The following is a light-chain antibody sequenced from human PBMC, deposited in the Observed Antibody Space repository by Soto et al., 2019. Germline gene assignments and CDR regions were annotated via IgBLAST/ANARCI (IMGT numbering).Light chain of an antibody. CDR2: DVS. CDR1: SSDVGAY. Sequence: QSALTQPASVSGSPGQSITISCTGTSSDVGAYVSWYQQHPGKAPKLLIYDVSHRPSGVSNRFSGSKSGNTASLTISGLQAVDEADYYCSSHTSSSPYVFGTGTKVTVL. J-gene: IGLJ1*01. CDR3: SSHTSSSPYV. V-gene: IGLV2-14*03.